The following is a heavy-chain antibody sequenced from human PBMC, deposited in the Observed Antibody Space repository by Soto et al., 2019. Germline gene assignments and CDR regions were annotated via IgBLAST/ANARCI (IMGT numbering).Heavy chain of an antibody. D-gene: IGHD6-19*01. Sequence: PSETLSLTCTVSGGSISSYYWSWIRQPPGKGLEWIGYIYYSGSTNYNPSLKSRVTISVDTSKNQFSLKLSFVTAADTAVYYCAREGSPPWGGWSYNWFDPWGQGTLVTVSS. V-gene: IGHV4-59*12. CDR2: IYYSGST. CDR3: AREGSPPWGGWSYNWFDP. CDR1: GGSISSYY. J-gene: IGHJ5*02.